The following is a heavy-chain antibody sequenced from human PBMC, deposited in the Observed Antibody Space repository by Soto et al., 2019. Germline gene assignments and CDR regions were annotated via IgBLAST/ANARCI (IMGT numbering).Heavy chain of an antibody. D-gene: IGHD6-19*01. CDR1: GFTLGDSA. J-gene: IGHJ4*02. Sequence: RCPCVVGGFTLGDSALSSVNQAPGRRLECVGFIRGKGYGMTTEYAASVKGRFTISRDDSKGIAYLQMNSLKTADTAVYYCVRAGGSDWGYYFDHWGQGILVTVSS. CDR3: VRAGGSDWGYYFDH. V-gene: IGHV3-49*04. CDR2: IRGKGYGMTT.